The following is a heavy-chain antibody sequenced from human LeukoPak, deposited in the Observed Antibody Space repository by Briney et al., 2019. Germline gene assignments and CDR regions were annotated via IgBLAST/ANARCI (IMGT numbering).Heavy chain of an antibody. D-gene: IGHD2-2*01. J-gene: IGHJ4*02. CDR3: AKFIQPLGAYFDY. CDR1: GFTFRNFW. V-gene: IGHV3-74*01. CDR2: INTDGSGT. Sequence: GGSLRLSCAASGFTFRNFWMYWVRQVPGKGLFWVSRINTDGSGTAYAEPVKGRFTISRDNSKNTLYLQMNSLRAEDTAVYYCAKFIQPLGAYFDYWGQGTLVTVSS.